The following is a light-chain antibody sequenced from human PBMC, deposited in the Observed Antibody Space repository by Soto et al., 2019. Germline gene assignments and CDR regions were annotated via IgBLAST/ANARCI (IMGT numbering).Light chain of an antibody. Sequence: EIVLTQSPGTPSLSPGERATLSCRASQSVCSSDLAWYQQKPGQAPRLLIYGAASRATGIPDRFSGSGSGTDFTLTISRLEPEDFAVYYCQQYGSSPPYTFGQGTKLEIK. V-gene: IGKV3-20*01. CDR2: GAA. CDR1: QSVCSSD. J-gene: IGKJ2*01. CDR3: QQYGSSPPYT.